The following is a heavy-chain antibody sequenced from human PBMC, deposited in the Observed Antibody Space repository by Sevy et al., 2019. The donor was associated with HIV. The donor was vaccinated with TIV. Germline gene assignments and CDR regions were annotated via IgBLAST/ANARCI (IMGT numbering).Heavy chain of an antibody. V-gene: IGHV5-51*01. CDR3: ARYPIVVVPAAADYFDD. CDR1: GYTFSNYW. D-gene: IGHD2-2*01. Sequence: GESLKISCKGSGYTFSNYWIGWVRQMPGKGLEWMGVIYPGDSVTRYSPSFQGQVTMSADKSTSTAYLQWSSLKTSDTAIYYCARYPIVVVPAAADYFDDWGQGTLVTVSS. CDR2: IYPGDSVT. J-gene: IGHJ4*02.